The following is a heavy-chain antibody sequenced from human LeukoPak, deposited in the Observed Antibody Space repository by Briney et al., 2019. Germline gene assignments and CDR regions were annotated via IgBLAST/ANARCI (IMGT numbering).Heavy chain of an antibody. Sequence: SETLSLTCAVSVGSFSGYHWNWIRQPQPKGKEWVGEVNKSGGTNINPSLRSRVIFSVDTSMNQFSLKLISVTAADTGVYYCARGQGATVPKVAKNWFDPGGNGTRVIVSP. CDR2: VNKSGGT. D-gene: IGHD5-12*01. CDR3: ARGQGATVPKVAKNWFDP. J-gene: IGHJ5*02. V-gene: IGHV4-34*01. CDR1: VGSFSGYH.